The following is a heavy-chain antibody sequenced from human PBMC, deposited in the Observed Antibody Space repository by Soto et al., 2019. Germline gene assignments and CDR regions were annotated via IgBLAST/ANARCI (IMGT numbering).Heavy chain of an antibody. CDR1: GFTFSDYY. CDR2: ISSSGSTI. Sequence: PGGSLRLSCAASGFTFSDYYMSWVRQAPGKGLEWVSYISSSGSTIYYADSVKGRFTISRDNAKNSLYLQMNSLRAEDTAVYYCATTTVTTHDAFDIWGQGTMVTVSS. CDR3: ATTTVTTHDAFDI. D-gene: IGHD4-17*01. J-gene: IGHJ3*02. V-gene: IGHV3-11*01.